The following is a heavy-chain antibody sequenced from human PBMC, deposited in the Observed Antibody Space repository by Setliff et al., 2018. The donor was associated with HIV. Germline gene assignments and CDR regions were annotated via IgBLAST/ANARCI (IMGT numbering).Heavy chain of an antibody. CDR1: GFTFSGYW. CDR3: ARSERVQTHAFDI. D-gene: IGHD1-1*01. CDR2: IKGDGSEK. J-gene: IGHJ3*02. V-gene: IGHV3-7*01. Sequence: PGGSLRLSCAVSGFTFSGYWMGWVRQAPGKGLEWVANIKGDGSEKDYVDSVKGRFTISRDNAKNSLYLQLNSLRAEDTAVYYCARSERVQTHAFDIWGQGTMVTVSS.